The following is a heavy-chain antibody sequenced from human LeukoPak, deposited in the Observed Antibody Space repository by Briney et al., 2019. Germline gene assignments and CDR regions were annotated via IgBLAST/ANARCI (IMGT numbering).Heavy chain of an antibody. CDR1: GYTFTGYY. D-gene: IGHD6-6*01. CDR2: INPNSGGT. J-gene: IGHJ4*02. Sequence: ASVKVSCKASGYTFTGYYMHWVRQAPGQGLEWMGWINPNSGGTNYAQKFQGRVTMTRDTSISTAYMELSRLRSDDTAVYYCARGGARGYSSSALGWWGQGTLVTVSS. CDR3: ARGGARGYSSSALGW. V-gene: IGHV1-2*02.